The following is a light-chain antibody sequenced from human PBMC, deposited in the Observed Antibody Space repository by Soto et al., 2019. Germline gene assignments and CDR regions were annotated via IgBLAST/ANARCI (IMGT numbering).Light chain of an antibody. CDR3: SSYISNSIVV. V-gene: IGLV2-14*01. CDR2: EVS. CDR1: SSDVGDYNY. Sequence: QSALTKPASVSGSPGQSITISCTGTSSDVGDYNYVSWYQQHPGKAPKLMIYEVSHRLSGVSNPFSGSKSGYTASLTISGLQDEDEADYYCSSYISNSIVVFGGGTKLTVL. J-gene: IGLJ2*01.